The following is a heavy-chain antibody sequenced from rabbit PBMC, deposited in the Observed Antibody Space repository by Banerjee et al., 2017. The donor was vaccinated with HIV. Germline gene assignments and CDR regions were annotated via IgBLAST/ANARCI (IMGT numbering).Heavy chain of an antibody. CDR2: IDPVFGIT. D-gene: IGHD8-1*01. CDR3: ARDGAGGSYFAL. CDR1: GFTLSSYY. J-gene: IGHJ3*01. V-gene: IGHV1S7*01. Sequence: QLVESGGGLVQPGGSLKLSCKASGFTLSSYYMNWVRQAPGKGLEWIGYIDPVFGITYYANRVNGRFSISRENAQNTVFLQMTSLTAADTATYFCARDGAGGSYFALRGQGTLVTVS.